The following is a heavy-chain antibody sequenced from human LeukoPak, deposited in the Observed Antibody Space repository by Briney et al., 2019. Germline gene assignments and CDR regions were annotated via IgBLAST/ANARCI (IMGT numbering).Heavy chain of an antibody. CDR2: IYHSGSS. CDR1: GGSISSSSYY. J-gene: IGHJ4*02. D-gene: IGHD3-22*01. CDR3: AENGYDRSGF. Sequence: SETLSLTCTVSGGSISSSSYYWGWIRPPPGKGLEWIGSIYHSGSSYYNPSLKSRVTISVDTSKNQFSLKLTSVTAADTAVYYCAENGYDRSGFWSQGTLVTVSS. V-gene: IGHV4-39*07.